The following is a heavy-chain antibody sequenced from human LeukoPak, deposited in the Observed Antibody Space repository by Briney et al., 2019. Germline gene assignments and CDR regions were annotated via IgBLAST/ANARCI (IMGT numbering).Heavy chain of an antibody. Sequence: SETLSLTFAVYGGSFSGYYWSWIRQPPGKGLEWIGEINHSGSTNYNPSLKSRVTISVDTSKNQFSLKLSSVTAADTAVYYCARVVRYFDWLGPYYFDYWGQGTLVTVSS. CDR3: ARVVRYFDWLGPYYFDY. D-gene: IGHD3-9*01. J-gene: IGHJ4*02. CDR1: GGSFSGYY. CDR2: INHSGST. V-gene: IGHV4-34*01.